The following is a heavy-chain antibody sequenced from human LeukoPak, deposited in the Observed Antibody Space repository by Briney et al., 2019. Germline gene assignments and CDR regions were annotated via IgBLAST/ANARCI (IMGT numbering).Heavy chain of an antibody. D-gene: IGHD1-26*01. CDR3: ARDSFYSGSDY. J-gene: IGHJ4*02. V-gene: IGHV4-61*01. CDR2: VSYSGST. CDR1: GGSVSYGGSVSSGRYY. Sequence: PSETLSLTCTVSGGSVSYGGSVSSGRYYWSWIRQPPGKGLEWIGYVSYSGSTNYNPSLHSRVTISIDTSKNQFSLKLSSVTAADTAVYFCARDSFYSGSDYWGQGTLVTVSS.